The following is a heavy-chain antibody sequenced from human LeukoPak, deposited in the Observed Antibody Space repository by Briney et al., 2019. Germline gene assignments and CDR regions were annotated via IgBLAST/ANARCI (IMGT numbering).Heavy chain of an antibody. Sequence: GASVKVSCKVSGYTLTELSMHWVRQAPGKGLEWMGWMNPDSGNTGYAQKFQGRVTMTRNTSISTAYMELSSLRSEDTAVYYCARHYYDVLAGWGTLFDNWGQGTLVTVSS. D-gene: IGHD3-9*01. CDR2: MNPDSGNT. CDR1: GYTLTELS. J-gene: IGHJ4*02. V-gene: IGHV1-8*01. CDR3: ARHYYDVLAGWGTLFDN.